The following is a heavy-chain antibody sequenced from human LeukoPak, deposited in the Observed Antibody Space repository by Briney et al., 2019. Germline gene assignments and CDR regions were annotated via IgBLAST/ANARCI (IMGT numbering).Heavy chain of an antibody. CDR1: GYTFTAYY. J-gene: IGHJ6*02. D-gene: IGHD2-2*01. CDR2: INPNSGGT. CDR3: TRDHCTSINCYEYNYYGMDV. V-gene: IGHV1-2*02. Sequence: ASVEVSCQASGYTFTAYYIHWVRRAPGQGLEWMGWINPNSGGTESAQKFQGRVTMTRDTSISTAYMELSRLRSDDTAVYYCTRDHCTSINCYEYNYYGMDVWGQGTTVTVSS.